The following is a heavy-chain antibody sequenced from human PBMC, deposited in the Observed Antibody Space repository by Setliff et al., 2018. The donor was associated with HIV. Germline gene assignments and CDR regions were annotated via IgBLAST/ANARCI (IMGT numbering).Heavy chain of an antibody. V-gene: IGHV4-31*03. Sequence: PSETLSLTCTVSGGSISSGGYYWSWIRQHPGKGLEWIGYIYYSGGTYYNPSLKSRATISVDTSKNQFSLKLSSVTAADTAVYYCARVPTNPDFYYYYMDVWGKGTTVTVSS. CDR1: GGSISSGGYY. J-gene: IGHJ6*03. CDR3: ARVPTNPDFYYYYMDV. CDR2: IYYSGGT.